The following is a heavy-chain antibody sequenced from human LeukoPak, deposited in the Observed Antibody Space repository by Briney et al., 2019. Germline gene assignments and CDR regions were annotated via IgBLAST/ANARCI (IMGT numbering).Heavy chain of an antibody. CDR2: INPNSGGT. J-gene: IGHJ4*02. D-gene: IGHD1-26*01. CDR1: GYTFTGYY. V-gene: IGHV1-2*02. Sequence: GASVKVSCRASGYTFTGYYMHWVRQAPGQGLEWMGWINPNSGGTNYAQKFQGRVTMTRDTSISTAYMELSRLRSDDTAVYYCARARGRTRGSYYAGYWGPGTLVTVSS. CDR3: ARARGRTRGSYYAGY.